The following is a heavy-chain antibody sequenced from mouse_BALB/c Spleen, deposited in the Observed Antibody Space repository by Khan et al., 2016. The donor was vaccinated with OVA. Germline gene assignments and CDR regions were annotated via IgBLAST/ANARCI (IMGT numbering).Heavy chain of an antibody. CDR1: GYTFTSYD. CDR3: ARHDYGGNLYWCFEV. J-gene: IGHJ1*01. Sequence: QVQLQQSGAELVKPGASVRLSCKASGYTFTSYDINWVRQRPEQGLEWIGWIFPGDDSTKYNEKFKGKATLTTDKSSSTAYMQLSRRTARDSAVDVCARHDYGGNLYWCFEVWGAGTTVTVSS. V-gene: IGHV1S56*01. CDR2: IFPGDDST. D-gene: IGHD1-1*02.